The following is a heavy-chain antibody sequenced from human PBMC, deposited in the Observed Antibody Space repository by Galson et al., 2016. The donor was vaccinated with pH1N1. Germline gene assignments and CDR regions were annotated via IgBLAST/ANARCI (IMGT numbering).Heavy chain of an antibody. CDR1: GGSISSSIYY. CDR3: ARDRVALTGIFDY. D-gene: IGHD3-10*01. V-gene: IGHV4-61*02. Sequence: TLSLTCTVSGGSISSSIYYWNWIRQPAGKGLEWIGRMYPSGTTTYNPSPESRVSISVDTSKNQFSLRLSSVTAADAAVYCCARDRVALTGIFDYWGQGALVTVSS. J-gene: IGHJ4*02. CDR2: MYPSGTT.